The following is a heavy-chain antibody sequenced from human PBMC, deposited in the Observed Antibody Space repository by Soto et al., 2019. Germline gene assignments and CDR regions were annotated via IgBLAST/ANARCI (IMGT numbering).Heavy chain of an antibody. J-gene: IGHJ4*02. CDR1: GGSISSSNW. CDR2: IYHSGST. CDR3: ARRWGEGRVDY. V-gene: IGHV4-4*02. Sequence: QVQLQESGPGLVKPSGTLSLTCAVSGGSISSSNWWSWVRQPPGKGLQWIGEIYHSGSTNYIPSHKSRVTISVDESRNQFSLKLSSVTAADTAVYYCARRWGEGRVDYWGQGTLVTVSS. D-gene: IGHD3-10*01.